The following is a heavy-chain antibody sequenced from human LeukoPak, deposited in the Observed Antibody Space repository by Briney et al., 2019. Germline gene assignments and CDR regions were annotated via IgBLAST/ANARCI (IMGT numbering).Heavy chain of an antibody. Sequence: GGSLRLSCAASGFTVSSNYMSRVRQAPGKGLEWVSVICSGGSTYYADSVKGRFTISRDNSKNTLYLQMNSLRAEDTALYYCARDLPTVNWGQGTLVTVSS. D-gene: IGHD4-17*01. CDR1: GFTVSSNY. V-gene: IGHV3-66*01. J-gene: IGHJ4*02. CDR3: ARDLPTVN. CDR2: ICSGGST.